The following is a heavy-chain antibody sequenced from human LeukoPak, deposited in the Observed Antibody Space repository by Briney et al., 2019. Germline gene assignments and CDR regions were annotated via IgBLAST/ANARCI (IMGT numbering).Heavy chain of an antibody. D-gene: IGHD3-3*01. CDR1: GFTFSSYG. Sequence: GGSLRLSCAASGFTFSSYGMHWVRQAPGKGLEWVAFIRYDGSNKYYADSVKGRFTISRDNSKNTLYLQMNSLRAEDTAVYYCAKVRVYYDFWSGTRRNTPYMDVWGKGTTVTVSS. J-gene: IGHJ6*03. V-gene: IGHV3-30*02. CDR2: IRYDGSNK. CDR3: AKVRVYYDFWSGTRRNTPYMDV.